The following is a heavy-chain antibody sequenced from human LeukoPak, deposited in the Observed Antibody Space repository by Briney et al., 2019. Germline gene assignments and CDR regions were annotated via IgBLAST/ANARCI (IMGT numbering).Heavy chain of an antibody. J-gene: IGHJ4*02. V-gene: IGHV3-23*01. Sequence: PGGSLRLSCTVSGFTLSSYEMSWIRQAPGKGLEWVSSIEYSGGSAYYEDSVKGRFTISRDNSKNTLYLQMNSLRAEDTAVYYCAKAGAVVVVAAKYFDYWGQGTLVTVSS. CDR2: IEYSGGSA. CDR3: AKAGAVVVVAAKYFDY. CDR1: GFTLSSYE. D-gene: IGHD2-15*01.